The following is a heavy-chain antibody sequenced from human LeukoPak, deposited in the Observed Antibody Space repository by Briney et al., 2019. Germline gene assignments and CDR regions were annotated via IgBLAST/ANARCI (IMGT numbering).Heavy chain of an antibody. CDR1: GGSISSYY. Sequence: SETLSLTCTVSGGSISSYYWSWIRQPPGKGLEWIGSIYYSGSTYYNPSLKSRVTISVDTSKNQFSLKLSSVTAADTAVYYCARFYSGSYSDWFDPWGQGTLVTVSS. CDR3: ARFYSGSYSDWFDP. J-gene: IGHJ5*02. D-gene: IGHD1-26*01. V-gene: IGHV4-59*05. CDR2: IYYSGST.